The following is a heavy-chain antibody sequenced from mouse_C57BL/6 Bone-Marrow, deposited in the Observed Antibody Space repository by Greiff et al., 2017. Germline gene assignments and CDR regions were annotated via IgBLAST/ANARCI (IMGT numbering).Heavy chain of an antibody. CDR3: ARTHLLLRKYIDV. CDR1: GYAFSSAW. V-gene: IGHV1-82*01. J-gene: IGHJ1*03. CDR2: IYPGDGDT. D-gene: IGHD1-1*01. Sequence: QVQLQQSGPELVKPGASVKISCKASGYAFSSAWMNWVKQRPGKGLEWIGRIYPGDGDTNYNGKFKGTATLTADKSSSTAYMQLSSLTSEDSAVYFCARTHLLLRKYIDVWGTGTTVTVSS.